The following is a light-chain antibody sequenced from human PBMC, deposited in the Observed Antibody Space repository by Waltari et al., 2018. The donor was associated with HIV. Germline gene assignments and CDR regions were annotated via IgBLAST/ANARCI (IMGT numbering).Light chain of an antibody. V-gene: IGKV1-39*01. CDR1: QNINSY. CDR3: QQSYNVPVT. CDR2: GAL. Sequence: IQMTQSPSSLSASVGARVPISCRSSQNINSYLNWYQQKAGRAPQLLIYGALNLHTWAPRRFSARGSGTDFTLTITSLQPEDFATYFCQQSYNVPVTFGGGTKVEV. J-gene: IGKJ4*01.